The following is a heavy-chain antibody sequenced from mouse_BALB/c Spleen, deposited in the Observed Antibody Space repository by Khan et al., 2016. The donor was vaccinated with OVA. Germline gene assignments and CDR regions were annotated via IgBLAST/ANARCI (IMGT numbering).Heavy chain of an antibody. V-gene: IGHV2-6-4*01. Sequence: VQLQESGPGLVAPSQRLSITCTVSGFSLSRYNIHWVRQPPGKGLEWLGMIWGGGGTDYNSTLKSRLSISKANYTCQVFLKMNSLQTDDTAMYYCARAYYRYDVYYAMDYWGQGTSVTVSS. CDR1: GFSLSRYN. CDR3: ARAYYRYDVYYAMDY. D-gene: IGHD2-14*01. J-gene: IGHJ4*01. CDR2: IWGGGGT.